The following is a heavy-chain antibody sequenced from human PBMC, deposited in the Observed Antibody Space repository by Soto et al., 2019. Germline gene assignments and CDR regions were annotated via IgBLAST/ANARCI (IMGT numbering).Heavy chain of an antibody. D-gene: IGHD5-12*01. Sequence: SATLSLTCTVSGGSISSSSYYWGWIRQLPGKGLEWIGSIYYSGSTYYNPSLKSRVTISVDTSKNQFSLKLSSVTAAATDVYYCARDSATSHAFEIWGPETMVNV. V-gene: IGHV4-39*02. J-gene: IGHJ3*02. CDR3: ARDSATSHAFEI. CDR2: IYYSGST. CDR1: GGSISSSSYY.